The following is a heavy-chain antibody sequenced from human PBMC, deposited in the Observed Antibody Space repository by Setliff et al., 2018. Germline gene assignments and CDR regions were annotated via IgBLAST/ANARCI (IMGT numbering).Heavy chain of an antibody. CDR3: VRDLSGGQAL. Sequence: PSETLSLTCSVAGGSVSRTVYYWGWVCQSPGKGPEWVASIRDRGNTAYNPSLRSRLTISIDTSENQFSMKLISVTAADTAVYYCVRDLSGGQALWGQGTMVTVSS. CDR2: IRDRGNT. V-gene: IGHV4-39*07. D-gene: IGHD1-26*01. J-gene: IGHJ3*01. CDR1: GGSVSRTVYY.